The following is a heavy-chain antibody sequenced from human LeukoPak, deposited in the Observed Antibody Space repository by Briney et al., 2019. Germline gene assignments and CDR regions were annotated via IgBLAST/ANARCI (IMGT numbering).Heavy chain of an antibody. CDR2: IYYSGST. CDR3: ARNTLEMATNLFDY. Sequence: SETLSLTCTVSGGSIGSSSYYWGWIRQPPGKGLEWIGSIYYSGSTYYNPSLKSRVTISVDTSKNQFSLKLSSVIAADTAVYYCARNTLEMATNLFDYWGQGTLVTVSS. V-gene: IGHV4-39*01. CDR1: GGSIGSSSYY. D-gene: IGHD5-24*01. J-gene: IGHJ4*02.